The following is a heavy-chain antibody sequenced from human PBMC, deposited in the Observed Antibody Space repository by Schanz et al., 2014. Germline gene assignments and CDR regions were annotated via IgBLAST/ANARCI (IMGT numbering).Heavy chain of an antibody. J-gene: IGHJ6*03. CDR3: ARPSDSSWYMDV. D-gene: IGHD2-21*02. V-gene: IGHV3-66*01. CDR1: GFPFNEYG. CDR2: TYSGGST. Sequence: EVQLVESGGGLVQPGRSLRLSCAASGFPFNEYGMLWVRQAPGKGLEWVSITYSGGSTYYADSVKGRFTISRDNSKNTLYLLMNSLRAEDTAVYYCARPSDSSWYMDVWGKGTTVTVSS.